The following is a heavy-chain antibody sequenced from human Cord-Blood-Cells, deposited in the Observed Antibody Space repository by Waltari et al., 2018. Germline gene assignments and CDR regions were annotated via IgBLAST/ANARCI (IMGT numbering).Heavy chain of an antibody. J-gene: IGHJ4*02. Sequence: EVQLVESGGGLVKPGGSLRLHCAASGFTFSSSSMNWVRQAPGKGLEWVSSISSSSSYIYYADSVKGQFTISRDNAKNSLYLQMNSLRAEDTAVYYCARDVVMRYWGQGTLVTVSS. V-gene: IGHV3-21*01. CDR2: ISSSSSYI. CDR1: GFTFSSSS. CDR3: ARDVVMRY. D-gene: IGHD3-22*01.